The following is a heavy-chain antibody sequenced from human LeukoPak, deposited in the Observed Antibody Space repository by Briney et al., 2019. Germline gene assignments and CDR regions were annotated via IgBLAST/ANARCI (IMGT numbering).Heavy chain of an antibody. CDR3: ARARPIVVVPAAIGVHWYFDL. CDR1: GFTFSSYS. Sequence: GGSLRLSCAASGFTFSSYSMNWVRQAPGKGLEWVSYISSSSSTIYYADSVKGRFTISRDNAKNSLYLQMNSLRAEDTAVYYCARARPIVVVPAAIGVHWYFDLWGRGTLVTVSS. CDR2: ISSSSSTI. D-gene: IGHD2-2*01. V-gene: IGHV3-48*01. J-gene: IGHJ2*01.